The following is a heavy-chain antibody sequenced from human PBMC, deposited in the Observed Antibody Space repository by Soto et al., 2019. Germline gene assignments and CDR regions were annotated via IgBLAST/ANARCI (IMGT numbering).Heavy chain of an antibody. Sequence: QAQLMQSGAEVKEPGSSVKVSCKASGGTFSGYAISWVRQAPGQGLEWLGGIIPIFGITNYAQKFQNRLTNAADESSATVYMDLRSLTSEDSAIYYCARDPRSITGTTSSEDFQHWGQGTLVSVS. J-gene: IGHJ1*01. V-gene: IGHV1-69*01. CDR2: IIPIFGIT. CDR3: ARDPRSITGTTSSEDFQH. D-gene: IGHD1-1*01. CDR1: GGTFSGYA.